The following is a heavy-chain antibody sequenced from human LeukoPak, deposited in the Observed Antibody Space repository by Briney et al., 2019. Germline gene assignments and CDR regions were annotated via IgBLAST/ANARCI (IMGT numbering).Heavy chain of an antibody. Sequence: ASVKVSCKASGYTFTSYGISWVRQAPGQGLEWMGWISAYNGNTNYAQKLQGRVTMTTDTSTSTAYMELRSLRSDDTAVYYCARGYSSSWRPTEGFDYWGQGTLVTVSS. CDR2: ISAYNGNT. CDR1: GYTFTSYG. J-gene: IGHJ4*02. V-gene: IGHV1-18*01. CDR3: ARGYSSSWRPTEGFDY. D-gene: IGHD6-13*01.